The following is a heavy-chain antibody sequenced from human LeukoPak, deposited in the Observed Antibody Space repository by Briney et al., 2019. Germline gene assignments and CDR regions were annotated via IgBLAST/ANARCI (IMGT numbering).Heavy chain of an antibody. J-gene: IGHJ5*01. Sequence: PGGSLRLSCAASGFTLSNFGMSWVRQAPGKGLEWVSAIFGNGVTTYYADSVKGRFIIARDNSQNRLFLQVNSLRVEDTAVYYCAKGRGEFASAPDSWGQGTLVTVSS. D-gene: IGHD6-25*01. CDR2: IFGNGVTT. CDR3: AKGRGEFASAPDS. CDR1: GFTLSNFG. V-gene: IGHV3-23*01.